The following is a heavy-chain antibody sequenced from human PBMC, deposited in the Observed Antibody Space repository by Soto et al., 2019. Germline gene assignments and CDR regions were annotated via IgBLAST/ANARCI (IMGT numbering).Heavy chain of an antibody. CDR2: IYYSGST. V-gene: IGHV4-39*01. D-gene: IGHD4-17*01. CDR3: ARGHYGNDAFDI. J-gene: IGHJ3*02. Sequence: SETLSLTCTVSGGSISSSSYYWGWIRQPPGKGLEWIGSIYYSGSTYYNPSLKSRVTISVDTSKNQFSLKLSSVTAADTAVYYCARGHYGNDAFDIWGQGTMVTVSS. CDR1: GGSISSSSYY.